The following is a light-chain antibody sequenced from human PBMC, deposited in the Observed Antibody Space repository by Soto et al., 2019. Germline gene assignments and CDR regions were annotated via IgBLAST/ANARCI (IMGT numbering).Light chain of an antibody. V-gene: IGKV1-39*01. CDR1: QSIDTH. CDR2: VAS. CDR3: QHRSNWPGT. Sequence: DLQMTQSPSSLSASVGDRVTITCRASQSIDTHLHWYQQKPGKAPKLLIYVASHVASNLQSGVPSRFSRSGSGTDFTLTISSLEPEEFAVYYCQHRSNWPGTFGQGTKVDIK. J-gene: IGKJ1*01.